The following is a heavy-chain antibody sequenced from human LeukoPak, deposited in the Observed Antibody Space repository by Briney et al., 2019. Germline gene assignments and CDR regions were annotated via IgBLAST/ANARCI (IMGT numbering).Heavy chain of an antibody. D-gene: IGHD3-22*01. CDR2: IWYDGSNK. CDR3: AKSGRYYDSSGYYYFDY. Sequence: GGSLRLSCAASGFTFSSYGMHWVRQAPGKGLEWVAVIWYDGSNKYYADSVKGRFTISRDSSKNTLYLQMNSLRAEDTALYYCAKSGRYYDSSGYYYFDYWGQGTLVTASS. J-gene: IGHJ4*02. V-gene: IGHV3-33*06. CDR1: GFTFSSYG.